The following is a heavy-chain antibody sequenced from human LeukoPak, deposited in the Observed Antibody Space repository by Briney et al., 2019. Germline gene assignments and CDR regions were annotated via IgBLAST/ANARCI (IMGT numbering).Heavy chain of an antibody. J-gene: IGHJ4*02. D-gene: IGHD4-23*01. CDR1: GFTFSGYA. CDR3: AKDLTMVVTPTFDY. V-gene: IGHV3-23*01. CDR2: ISGSGGST. Sequence: GGSLRLSCAASGFTFSGYAMSWVRQAPGKGLEWVSAISGSGGSTYYADSVKGRSTISRANSKNTLYLQMNSLRAEDTAVYYCAKDLTMVVTPTFDYWGQGTLVTVSS.